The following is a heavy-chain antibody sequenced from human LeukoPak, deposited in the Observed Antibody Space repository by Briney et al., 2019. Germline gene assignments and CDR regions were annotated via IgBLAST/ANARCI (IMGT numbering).Heavy chain of an antibody. V-gene: IGHV4-39*01. D-gene: IGHD5-24*01. Sequence: SETLSLTCTVSGGSISSSSYSWGWIRQPPGKGLEWIGSIYYSGSTYYNPSLKSRVTISVDTSKNQFSLKLSSVTAADTAVYYCARGKGDGYRKYYFDYWGQGTLVTVSS. J-gene: IGHJ4*02. CDR2: IYYSGST. CDR1: GGSISSSSYS. CDR3: ARGKGDGYRKYYFDY.